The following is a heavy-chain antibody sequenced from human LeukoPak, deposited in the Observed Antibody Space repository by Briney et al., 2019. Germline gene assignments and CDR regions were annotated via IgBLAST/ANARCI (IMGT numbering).Heavy chain of an antibody. CDR2: ISYDGSNK. CDR1: GFTFSSYA. J-gene: IGHJ4*01. CDR3: AREGVPGDYFDY. V-gene: IGHV3-30-3*01. Sequence: GGSLRLSCAASGFTFSSYAMHWVRQAPGKGLEWGAVISYDGSNKYYADSVKGRFTISRDNSKNTLYLQMNSLRAEDTAVYYCAREGVPGDYFDYWGRGTLVTVSS. D-gene: IGHD7-27*01.